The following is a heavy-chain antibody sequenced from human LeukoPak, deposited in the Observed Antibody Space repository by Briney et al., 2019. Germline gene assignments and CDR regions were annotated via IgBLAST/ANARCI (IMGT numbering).Heavy chain of an antibody. Sequence: KPGGSLRLSCAASGFAFTNAWMNWIRQAPGKGLEWVGRIKSKPDGGTTTYAAPVRGRFTISRDDSKTMLYLQMISLKTEDTATYYCTTASYDYYDTSDFSFGGFWGQGTLVTVSS. D-gene: IGHD3-22*01. J-gene: IGHJ4*02. CDR3: TTASYDYYDTSDFSFGGF. CDR2: IKSKPDGGTT. V-gene: IGHV3-15*01. CDR1: GFAFTNAW.